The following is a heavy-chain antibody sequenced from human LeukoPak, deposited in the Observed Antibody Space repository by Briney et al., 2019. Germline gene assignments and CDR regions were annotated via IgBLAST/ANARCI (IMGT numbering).Heavy chain of an antibody. Sequence: SETLSLTCTVSGGSISSYYWSWIRQPPGEGLEWIGYIYYSRSTNYNPSLKSRVTISVDTSKNQFSLKLSSVTAADTAVYYCARTTEAHSWRTRYYDYYMDVWGKGTTVTVSS. CDR2: IYYSRST. CDR3: ARTTEAHSWRTRYYDYYMDV. V-gene: IGHV4-59*01. D-gene: IGHD6-13*01. J-gene: IGHJ6*03. CDR1: GGSISSYY.